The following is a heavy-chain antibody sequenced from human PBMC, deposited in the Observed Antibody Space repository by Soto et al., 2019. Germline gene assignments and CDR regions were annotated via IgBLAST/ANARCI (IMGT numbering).Heavy chain of an antibody. V-gene: IGHV3-74*01. CDR2: INSDGSST. Sequence: GGSLRLSCAASGFTFSSYWMHWVRQAPGKGLVWVSRINSDGSSTSYADSVKGRFTISRDNAKNTLYLQMNSLRAEDTAVYYCARGEYYGSGSYYGPLNYYYGMDVWGQGTTVTVSS. CDR3: ARGEYYGSGSYYGPLNYYYGMDV. J-gene: IGHJ6*02. CDR1: GFTFSSYW. D-gene: IGHD3-10*01.